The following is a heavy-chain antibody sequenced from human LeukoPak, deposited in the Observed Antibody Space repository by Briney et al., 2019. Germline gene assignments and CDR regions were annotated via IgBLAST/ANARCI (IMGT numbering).Heavy chain of an antibody. D-gene: IGHD1-26*01. J-gene: IGHJ4*02. CDR3: ARSYSGSYSLDW. V-gene: IGHV4-59*01. CDR1: GGSISSYY. CDR2: IYYSGST. Sequence: SETLSLTCTVSGGSISSYYWCWIRQPPGKGLEWIGYIYYSGSTNYNPSLKSRVTISVDTSRNQFSLKLSSVTAADTAVYYCARSYSGSYSLDWWGQGTLVTVSS.